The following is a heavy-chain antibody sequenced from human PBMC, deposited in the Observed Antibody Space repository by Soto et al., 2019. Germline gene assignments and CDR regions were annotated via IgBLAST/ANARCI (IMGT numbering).Heavy chain of an antibody. V-gene: IGHV4-34*01. CDR3: ARVRARLLSHAFDF. D-gene: IGHD3-16*02. CDR1: GGSFTDYY. J-gene: IGHJ3*01. CDR2: INHSGST. Sequence: QVQLQQWGAGLLKPSETLSLTCAVYGGSFTDYYWTWIRQPPGKGLEWIGEINHSGSTNYNPSLKNRVAISLDTFKNQFSLMVNSVTAADTAVYFCARVRARLLSHAFDFWGQGTLVTVSS.